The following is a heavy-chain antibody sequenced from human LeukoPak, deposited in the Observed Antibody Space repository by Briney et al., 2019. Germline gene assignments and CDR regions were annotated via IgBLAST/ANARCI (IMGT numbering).Heavy chain of an antibody. CDR1: GYSISSGYY. CDR3: ARWLLWFGESLLQTQYYFDY. V-gene: IGHV4-38-2*02. D-gene: IGHD3-10*01. CDR2: IYHSEIT. J-gene: IGHJ4*02. Sequence: SETLSLTCNVSGYSISSGYYWGWIRQPPGKGLEWIGNIYHSEITYHNPSLKSRVTISVDTSTNQFSLKLSSVTAEDTAVYYCARWLLWFGESLLQTQYYFDYWGQGTLVTVSS.